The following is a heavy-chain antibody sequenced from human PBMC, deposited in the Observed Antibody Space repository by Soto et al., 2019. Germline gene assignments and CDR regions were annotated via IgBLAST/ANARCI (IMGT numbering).Heavy chain of an antibody. J-gene: IGHJ6*02. CDR2: IWYDGSNK. V-gene: IGHV3-33*01. Sequence: QVQLVESGGGVVQPGRSLRLSCAASGFTFSSYGMHWVRQAPGKGLEWVAVIWYDGSNKYYADSVKGRFTISRDNSKNTLYLQMSSLRAEDTAVYYCARSEYSSAPGYYYGMDVWGQGTTVTVSS. CDR1: GFTFSSYG. CDR3: ARSEYSSAPGYYYGMDV. D-gene: IGHD6-6*01.